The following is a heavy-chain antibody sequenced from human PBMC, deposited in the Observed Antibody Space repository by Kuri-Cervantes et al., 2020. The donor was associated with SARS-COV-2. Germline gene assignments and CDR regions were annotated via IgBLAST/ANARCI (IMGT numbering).Heavy chain of an antibody. CDR3: ARGVRSIAAHHAFDI. V-gene: IGHV3-7*01. D-gene: IGHD6-6*01. CDR2: IKEDGSEK. J-gene: IGHJ3*02. CDR1: GFTFSSHC. Sequence: GESLKISCTASGFTFSSHCMSWVRQAPGKGLEWVANIKEDGSEKHYVDSVKGRFTISRDNAKNSLYLQMNSLRAEDTAVYYCARGVRSIAAHHAFDIWGQGTMVTVSS.